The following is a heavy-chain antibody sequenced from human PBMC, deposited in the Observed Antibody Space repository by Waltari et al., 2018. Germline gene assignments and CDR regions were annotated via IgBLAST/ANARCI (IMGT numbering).Heavy chain of an antibody. V-gene: IGHV1-24*01. D-gene: IGHD6-19*01. CDR2: FDPADVET. CDR3: ATVVIAVAGTSFDY. CDR1: GYTITELS. J-gene: IGHJ4*02. Sequence: QVQLVQSGAEVKKPGASVKVTCKVSGYTITELSMPWVRQAPGKGLEWMGGFDPADVETIYALKFQVRVTITEVTSTYTAYMELSSLRSEYTAVYYCATVVIAVAGTSFDYLGQGTLVTVSS.